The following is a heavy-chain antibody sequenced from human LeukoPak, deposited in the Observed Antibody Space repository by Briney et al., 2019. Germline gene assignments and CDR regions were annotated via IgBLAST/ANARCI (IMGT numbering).Heavy chain of an antibody. D-gene: IGHD3-10*01. CDR3: VKEQSSGNYRTAHF. CDR2: ITYDGITT. J-gene: IGHJ4*02. V-gene: IGHV3-30*18. CDR1: GFTLSSCG. Sequence: GGSLRLSCAASGFTLSSCGMHWVRQAPGKGLEWVAVITYDGITTYFDDSVKGRFTISRDTSKSMLYLQMNSLRPEDTAVYYCVKEQSSGNYRTAHFWGQGTLVTVSS.